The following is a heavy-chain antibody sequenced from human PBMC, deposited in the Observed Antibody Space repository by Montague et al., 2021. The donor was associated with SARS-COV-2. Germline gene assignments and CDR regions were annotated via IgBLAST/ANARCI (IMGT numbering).Heavy chain of an antibody. CDR2: XDWDDDK. Sequence: PALVKPTQTLTLTCTFSGFSLSTSGMCVSWIRQPPGKALEWLALXDWDDDKYYSTSLKTRLTNSKDTSKNQVVLTMTNMDPVDTATYYCARIWGATRGDAFDIWGQGTMVTVSS. CDR3: ARIWGATRGDAFDI. CDR1: GFSLSTSGMC. D-gene: IGHD1-26*01. J-gene: IGHJ3*02. V-gene: IGHV2-70*01.